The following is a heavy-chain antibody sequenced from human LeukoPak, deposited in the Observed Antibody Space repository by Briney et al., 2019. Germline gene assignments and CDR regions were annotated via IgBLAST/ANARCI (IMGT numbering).Heavy chain of an antibody. J-gene: IGHJ3*02. V-gene: IGHV3-30*02. CDR2: IRYDGSNK. CDR3: AKGRLGWNPGGGYAFDI. Sequence: PGGSLRLSCAASGFTFSSYGMHWVRQAPGKGLEWVAFIRYDGSNKYYADSVKGRSTMSRDNSKNTLYLQMNSLRAEDTAVYYCAKGRLGWNPGGGYAFDIWGQGTMVTVSS. CDR1: GFTFSSYG. D-gene: IGHD1-1*01.